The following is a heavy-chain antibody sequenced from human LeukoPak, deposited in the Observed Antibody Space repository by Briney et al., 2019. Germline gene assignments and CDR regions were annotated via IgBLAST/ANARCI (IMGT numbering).Heavy chain of an antibody. CDR1: GGTFSSYA. J-gene: IGHJ5*02. D-gene: IGHD3-22*01. V-gene: IGHV1-69*06. CDR2: IIPIFGTA. CDR3: ASDSSGYYRGAWFDP. Sequence: SVKVSCKASGGTFSSYAISWVRQAPGQGLEWMGGIIPIFGTANYAQKFQGRVTITADKSTSTAYMELSSLRSEDTAVYYCASDSSGYYRGAWFDPWGQGTLVTVSS.